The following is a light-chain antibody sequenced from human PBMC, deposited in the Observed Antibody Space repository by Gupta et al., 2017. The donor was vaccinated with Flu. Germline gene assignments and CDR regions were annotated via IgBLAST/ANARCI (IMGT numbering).Light chain of an antibody. J-gene: IGKJ2*03. CDR3: QHYGSSLFS. Sequence: TQSPGTLSLAPGERATLSCRASQSVSSTQLVWYQQKPGQAPRLLIFGASRRATGISDRFSGSGSGTDFTLTISRLEPEDFAVYYCQHYGSSLFSFGQGTNLEIK. V-gene: IGKV3-20*01. CDR1: QSVSSTQ. CDR2: GAS.